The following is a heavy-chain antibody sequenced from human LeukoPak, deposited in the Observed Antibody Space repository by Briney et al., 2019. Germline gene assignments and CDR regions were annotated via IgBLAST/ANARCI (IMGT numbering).Heavy chain of an antibody. CDR1: GFIFSSYA. Sequence: PGGSLRLSCAASGFIFSSYAMHWVRQAPGKGLEWVAVISYDGSNKYYADSVKGRFTISRDNSKNTLYLQMNSLRAEDTAVYYCARASSWFSGPWGYWGQGTLVTVSS. J-gene: IGHJ4*02. CDR2: ISYDGSNK. D-gene: IGHD6-13*01. V-gene: IGHV3-30-3*01. CDR3: ARASSWFSGPWGY.